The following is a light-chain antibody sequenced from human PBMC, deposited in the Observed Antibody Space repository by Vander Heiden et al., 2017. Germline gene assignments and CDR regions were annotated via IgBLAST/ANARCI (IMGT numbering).Light chain of an antibody. CDR1: QSLLHSNGYYY. CDR3: MQALQTPRYT. V-gene: IGKV2-28*01. J-gene: IGKJ2*01. Sequence: DIVMTQSPLSLPVTPGEPDSISCRSSQSLLHSNGYYYLDWYLQKPGQSPQLLIYLGSNRASGVPDRFSGSGSGTDFTLKISRVEAEDVGVYYCMQALQTPRYTFGQGTKLEIK. CDR2: LGS.